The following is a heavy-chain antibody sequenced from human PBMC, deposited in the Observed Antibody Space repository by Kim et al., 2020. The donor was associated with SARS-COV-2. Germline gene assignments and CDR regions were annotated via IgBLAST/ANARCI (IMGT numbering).Heavy chain of an antibody. V-gene: IGHV4-34*01. Sequence: SETLSLTCAVYGGSFSGYYWSWIRQPPGKGLEWIGEINHSGSTNYNPSLKSRVTISVDTSKNQFSLKLSSVTAADTAVYYCARTRRFSPYYYGSGSYPNWFDPWGQGTLVTVSS. CDR1: GGSFSGYY. D-gene: IGHD3-10*01. J-gene: IGHJ5*02. CDR2: INHSGST. CDR3: ARTRRFSPYYYGSGSYPNWFDP.